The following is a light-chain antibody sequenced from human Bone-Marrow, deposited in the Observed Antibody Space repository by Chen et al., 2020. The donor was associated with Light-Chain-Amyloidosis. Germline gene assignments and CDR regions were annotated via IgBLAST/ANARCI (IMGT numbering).Light chain of an antibody. V-gene: IGLV3-25*03. CDR2: RDT. Sequence: SYELTQPPSVSVSPGQTARITCSGDDLPTKYAYWYQQKPGQAPVLVIHRDTERPSGISERFSGSGAGTTATLTISGVQAEDEGDYHCQSADSSGTYEVIFGGGTKLTVL. J-gene: IGLJ2*01. CDR1: DLPTKY. CDR3: QSADSSGTYEVI.